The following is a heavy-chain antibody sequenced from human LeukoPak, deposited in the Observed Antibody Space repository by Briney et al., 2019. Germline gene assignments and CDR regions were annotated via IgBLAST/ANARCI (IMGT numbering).Heavy chain of an antibody. J-gene: IGHJ4*02. D-gene: IGHD1-26*01. V-gene: IGHV1-46*01. CDR3: ASPLGWDREGGDY. Sequence: GASVKVSCKASGYTFTSYYMHWVRQAPRQGLEWMGIINPSGGSTSYAQKFQGRVTMTRDTSTSTVYMELSSLRSEDTAVYYCASPLGWDREGGDYWGQGTLVTVSS. CDR2: INPSGGST. CDR1: GYTFTSYY.